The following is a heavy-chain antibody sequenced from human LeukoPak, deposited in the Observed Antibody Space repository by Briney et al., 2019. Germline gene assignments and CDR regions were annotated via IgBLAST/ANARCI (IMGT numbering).Heavy chain of an antibody. D-gene: IGHD6-19*01. Sequence: GGSLRLSCAASGSTFSSYGMHRVRQAPGKGLEWVAVISYDGSNKYYADSVKGRFTISRDNSKDTLYLQMNSLRPEDTAVYYCAKDLYSGYSSGWYAAFDYWGQGTLVTVSS. V-gene: IGHV3-30*18. J-gene: IGHJ4*02. CDR3: AKDLYSGYSSGWYAAFDY. CDR1: GSTFSSYG. CDR2: ISYDGSNK.